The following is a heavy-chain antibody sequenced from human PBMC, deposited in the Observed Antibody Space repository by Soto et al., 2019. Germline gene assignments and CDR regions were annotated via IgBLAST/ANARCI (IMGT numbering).Heavy chain of an antibody. CDR3: ARDLGWDDETLCDD. CDR2: IYYSGST. J-gene: IGHJ4*02. CDR1: VGSISSYY. V-gene: IGHV4-59*01. Sequence: SETLSLTCTVSVGSISSYYWSWIRQPPGKGLEWIGYIYYSGSTNYNPSLKSRVTISVDTSKNQFSLKLSSVTAADTAVYYCARDLGWDDETLCDDLCQRNLGTV. D-gene: IGHD1-1*01.